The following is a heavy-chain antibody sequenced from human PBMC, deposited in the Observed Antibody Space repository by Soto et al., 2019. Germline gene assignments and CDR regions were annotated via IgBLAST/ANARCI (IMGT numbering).Heavy chain of an antibody. J-gene: IGHJ6*02. D-gene: IGHD6-13*01. Sequence: SETLSLTCAVSGGSISSSNWWSWVRQPPGKGLEWIGEIYHSGSTNYNPSLKSRVTISVDKSRNQFSLKLSSVTAADTAVYYCARDRGSSSSHTSYYYYYGMDVWGQGTKVTVYS. V-gene: IGHV4-4*02. CDR1: GGSISSSNW. CDR2: IYHSGST. CDR3: ARDRGSSSSHTSYYYYYGMDV.